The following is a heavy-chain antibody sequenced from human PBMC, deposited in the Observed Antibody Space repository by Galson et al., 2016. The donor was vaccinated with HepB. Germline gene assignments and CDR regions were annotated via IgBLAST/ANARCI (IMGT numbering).Heavy chain of an antibody. CDR3: AKVPTVRGGDFDY. Sequence: SLRLSCAVSGFTFSHFGMHWVRQAPGKGLEWVAVISYDGNNYYYADSVKGRFTISRDNSKNTLFLQMNSLRPEDTAVYYCAKVPTVRGGDFDYWGQGTLVTVSS. CDR2: ISYDGNNY. J-gene: IGHJ4*02. D-gene: IGHD4-17*01. V-gene: IGHV3-30*18. CDR1: GFTFSHFG.